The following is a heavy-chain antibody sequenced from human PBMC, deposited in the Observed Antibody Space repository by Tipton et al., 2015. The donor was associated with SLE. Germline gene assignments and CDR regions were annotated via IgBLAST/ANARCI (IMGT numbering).Heavy chain of an antibody. V-gene: IGHV4-34*01. CDR3: ARESGIAARPPPSYYYYMDV. CDR2: INHSGST. Sequence: TLSLTCAVHGGSFSGYYWSWIRQPPGKGLEWIGEINHSGSTNYNPSLKSRVTISVDTSKNQFSLKLSSVTAADTAVYYCARESGIAARPPPSYYYYMDVWGKGTTVTVSS. J-gene: IGHJ6*03. D-gene: IGHD6-6*01. CDR1: GGSFSGYY.